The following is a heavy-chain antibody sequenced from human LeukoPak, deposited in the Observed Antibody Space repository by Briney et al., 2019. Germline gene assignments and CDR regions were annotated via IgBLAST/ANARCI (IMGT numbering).Heavy chain of an antibody. CDR2: MNPNSGNT. J-gene: IGHJ3*02. D-gene: IGHD7-27*01. CDR1: GYTFTSYD. V-gene: IGHV1-8*03. CDR3: ATNWGSGAFDI. Sequence: GASVKVSCKASGYTFTSYDINWVRQATGQGLEWMGWMNPNSGNTGYAQKFQGRATITRNTSISTAYMELSSLRSEDTAVYYCATNWGSGAFDIWGQGTMVTVSS.